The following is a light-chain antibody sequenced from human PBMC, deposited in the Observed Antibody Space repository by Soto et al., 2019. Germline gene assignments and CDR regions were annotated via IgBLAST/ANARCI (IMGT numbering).Light chain of an antibody. Sequence: EIVMTQSPATLSVSPGERATLSCRASQSVSSNLAWYQQKPGQAPRLLIYGASTRATGIPVRFSGSGSDTEFTLTIASLQSEDFAVYYCQQYNNWPPLTFGGGTKVEIK. J-gene: IGKJ4*01. CDR2: GAS. V-gene: IGKV3-15*01. CDR1: QSVSSN. CDR3: QQYNNWPPLT.